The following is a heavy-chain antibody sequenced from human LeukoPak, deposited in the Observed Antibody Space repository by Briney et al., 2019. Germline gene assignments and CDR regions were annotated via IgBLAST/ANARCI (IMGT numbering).Heavy chain of an antibody. Sequence: SETLSLTCTVSGGSISSYYWSWVRQPPGKGLEWIGYIYYSGSTNYNPSLTSRVTISVDTSKNQFSLKLSSVTAADTAVYYCASYSPGSFDYWGQGTLVTVSS. CDR1: GGSISSYY. V-gene: IGHV4-59*01. J-gene: IGHJ4*02. D-gene: IGHD2-15*01. CDR2: IYYSGST. CDR3: ASYSPGSFDY.